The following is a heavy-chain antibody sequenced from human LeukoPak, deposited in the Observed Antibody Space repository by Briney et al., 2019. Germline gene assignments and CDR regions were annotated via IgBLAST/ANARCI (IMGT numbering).Heavy chain of an antibody. CDR3: ARLKAVAGTAVYFDY. Sequence: PGRSLRLSCAASGFTFSYYAIHWVRQAPGKGLEWVALISYDGSNKSYADSLKGRFTISRDNSKNTLYLQMNSLRAEDTAVYYCARLKAVAGTAVYFDYWGQGTLVTVSS. D-gene: IGHD6-19*01. V-gene: IGHV3-30*04. J-gene: IGHJ4*02. CDR2: ISYDGSNK. CDR1: GFTFSYYA.